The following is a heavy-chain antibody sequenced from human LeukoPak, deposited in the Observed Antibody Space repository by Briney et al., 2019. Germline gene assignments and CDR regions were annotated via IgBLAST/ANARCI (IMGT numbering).Heavy chain of an antibody. D-gene: IGHD5-18*01. CDR3: ASQSGYSYGYGYYFDY. V-gene: IGHV4-59*01. J-gene: IGHJ4*02. Sequence: SETLSLTCTVSGGSISSYYWSWIRQPPGKGLEWIGYIYYSGGTNYNPSLKSRVTISEDTPKNQFSLKLSSVTAADTAVYYCASQSGYSYGYGYYFDYWGQGTLVTVSS. CDR2: IYYSGGT. CDR1: GGSISSYY.